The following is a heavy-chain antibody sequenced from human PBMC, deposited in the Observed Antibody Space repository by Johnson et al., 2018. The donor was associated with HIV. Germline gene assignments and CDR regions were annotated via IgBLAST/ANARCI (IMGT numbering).Heavy chain of an antibody. J-gene: IGHJ3*02. Sequence: VQLVESGGGVVRPGGSLRLSCAVSGFNFDDYDMSWVRQIPGKGLEWVSTINWNGDYIGYAVSVKGRFTISRANAKKSLYLQMNSLRAEDTALYYCARNPTTQYSRLTGDFGAFDIWGQGTMVTVS. V-gene: IGHV3-20*04. CDR1: GFNFDDYD. CDR2: INWNGDYI. D-gene: IGHD7-27*01. CDR3: ARNPTTQYSRLTGDFGAFDI.